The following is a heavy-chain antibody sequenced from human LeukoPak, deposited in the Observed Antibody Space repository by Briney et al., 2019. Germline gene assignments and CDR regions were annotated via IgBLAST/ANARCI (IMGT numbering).Heavy chain of an antibody. J-gene: IGHJ2*01. CDR3: ARARGRAAAGTRYFGL. Sequence: SETLSLTCAVYGGSFSGYYWSWIRQPPGKGLEWIGEINHSGSTNYNPSLKSRVTISVDTSKNQFSLKLSSVTAADTAVYYCARARGRAAAGTRYFGLWGRGTLVTVSS. CDR2: INHSGST. D-gene: IGHD6-13*01. CDR1: GGSFSGYY. V-gene: IGHV4-34*01.